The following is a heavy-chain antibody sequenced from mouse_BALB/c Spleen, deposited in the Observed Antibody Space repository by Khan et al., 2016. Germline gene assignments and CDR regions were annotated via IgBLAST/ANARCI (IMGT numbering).Heavy chain of an antibody. CDR2: ISYSDST. J-gene: IGHJ3*01. Sequence: EVKLLESGPSLVKPSQTLSLTCSVTGDFITNGYWNWIRKFPGNKLDYMGYISYSDSTYYNPSLKSRISITRDTSNNQYYLQLNSVTAEDTATYYCSRSAGSSFAYWGQGTLVTVSA. CDR3: SRSAGSSFAY. D-gene: IGHD1-1*01. V-gene: IGHV3-8*02. CDR1: GDFITNGY.